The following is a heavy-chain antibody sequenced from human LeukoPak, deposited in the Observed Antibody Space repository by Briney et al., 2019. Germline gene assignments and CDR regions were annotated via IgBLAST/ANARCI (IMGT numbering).Heavy chain of an antibody. V-gene: IGHV3-30-3*01. D-gene: IGHD1-26*01. CDR3: ARDRRLGILSGYLDY. Sequence: PGGSLRLSCAASGFTFSSYAMHWVRQAPGKGLGWVAVISYDGSNKYYADSVKGRFTISRDNSKNTLYLQMNSLRAEDTAVYYCARDRRLGILSGYLDYWGQGTLVTVSS. CDR1: GFTFSSYA. CDR2: ISYDGSNK. J-gene: IGHJ4*02.